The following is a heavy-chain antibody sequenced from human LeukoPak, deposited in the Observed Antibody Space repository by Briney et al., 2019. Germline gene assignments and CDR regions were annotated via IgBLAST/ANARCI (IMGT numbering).Heavy chain of an antibody. CDR1: GGSISSSSYY. CDR2: IYYSGST. CDR3: ARDRQYYYDRSGYYYPLDY. V-gene: IGHV4-39*07. D-gene: IGHD3-22*01. J-gene: IGHJ4*02. Sequence: PSETLSLTCTVSGGSISSSSYYWGWIRQPPGKGLEWIGSIYYSGSTYYNPSLKSRVTISVDTSKNQFSLKLSSVTAADTAMYYCARDRQYYYDRSGYYYPLDYWGQGTLVTVSS.